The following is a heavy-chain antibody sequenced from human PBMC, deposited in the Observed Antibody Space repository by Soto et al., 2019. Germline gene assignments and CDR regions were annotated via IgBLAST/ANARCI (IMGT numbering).Heavy chain of an antibody. D-gene: IGHD6-19*01. Sequence: EVQLLESGGGLVQPGGSLRLSCAASGFSFSSYAMSWVRQAPGKGLEWVSALGGNSAYTYYADSVKGRFTISRDNSKNTLYLQMNGLRAEDTAVYYCAKDVVSQWRALGRICGQGTMVTVSS. V-gene: IGHV3-23*01. J-gene: IGHJ3*02. CDR2: LGGNSAYT. CDR1: GFSFSSYA. CDR3: AKDVVSQWRALGRI.